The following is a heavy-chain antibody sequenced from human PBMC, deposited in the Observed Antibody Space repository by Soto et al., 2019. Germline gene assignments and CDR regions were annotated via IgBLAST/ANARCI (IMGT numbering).Heavy chain of an antibody. CDR2: IYYSGST. J-gene: IGHJ3*02. Sequence: PSETLSLTCTVSGDSISSYYWSWIRQPPGKGLEWIGYIYYSGSTNHNPSLKSRVTISVDTSKNQFSLKLSSVTAADTAVYYCARGHGSGSYYKFHAFDIWGQGTMVTVSS. CDR1: GDSISSYY. V-gene: IGHV4-59*01. CDR3: ARGHGSGSYYKFHAFDI. D-gene: IGHD3-10*01.